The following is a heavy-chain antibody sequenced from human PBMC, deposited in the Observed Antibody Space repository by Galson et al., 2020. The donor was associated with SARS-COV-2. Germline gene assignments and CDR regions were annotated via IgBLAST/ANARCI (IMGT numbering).Heavy chain of an antibody. CDR3: ASPYDGAFDAFDI. CDR2: INPNSGGT. J-gene: IGHJ3*02. CDR1: GYTFTGYY. D-gene: IGHD1-26*01. V-gene: IGHV1-2*02. Sequence: ASVKVSCKASGYTFTGYYMHWVRQAPGQGLEWMGWINPNSGGTNYAQKFQGRVTMTRDTSISTAYMELSRLRSDDTAGYYCASPYDGAFDAFDIWGQGTMVTVSS.